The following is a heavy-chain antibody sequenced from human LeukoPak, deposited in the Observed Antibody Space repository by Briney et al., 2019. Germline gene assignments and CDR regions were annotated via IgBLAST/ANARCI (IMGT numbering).Heavy chain of an antibody. J-gene: IGHJ6*02. Sequence: ASVKVSCKASGYTFTSYYMHWVRQAPGQGLEWMGIINPSGGSTSYAQKFQGRVTMTRDTSTSTVYMELSSLRSEDTAVCYCARVPWDSNYENGMDVWGQGTTVTVSS. CDR1: GYTFTSYY. CDR2: INPSGGST. V-gene: IGHV1-46*01. CDR3: ARVPWDSNYENGMDV. D-gene: IGHD4-11*01.